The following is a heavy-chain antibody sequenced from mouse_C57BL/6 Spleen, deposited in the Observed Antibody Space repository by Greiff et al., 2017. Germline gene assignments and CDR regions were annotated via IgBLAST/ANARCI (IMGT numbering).Heavy chain of an antibody. D-gene: IGHD4-1*01. J-gene: IGHJ3*01. Sequence: VQLQQSGPELVKPGASVKISCKASGYTFTDYYMNWVKQSHGKSLEWIGDINPNNGGTSYNQKFKGKATLTVDKSSSTAYMELRSLTSEYSAVYYCASPFGTYWGQGTLVTVSA. CDR1: GYTFTDYY. CDR3: ASPFGTY. V-gene: IGHV1-26*01. CDR2: INPNNGGT.